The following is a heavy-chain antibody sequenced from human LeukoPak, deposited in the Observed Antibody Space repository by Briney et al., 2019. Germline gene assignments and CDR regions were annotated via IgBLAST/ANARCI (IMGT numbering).Heavy chain of an antibody. CDR3: TRHDSFIPY. Sequence: GSLRLSCSASGFTFNYYAMSWVRQAPGKGLEWVSGISDNEGTTYYTDSVKGRFTISRDNTKNTVYLQMNNLRADDTAVYFCTRHDSFIPYWGQGTLVTVSS. D-gene: IGHD5-18*01. CDR1: GFTFNYYA. CDR2: ISDNEGTT. V-gene: IGHV3-23*01. J-gene: IGHJ4*02.